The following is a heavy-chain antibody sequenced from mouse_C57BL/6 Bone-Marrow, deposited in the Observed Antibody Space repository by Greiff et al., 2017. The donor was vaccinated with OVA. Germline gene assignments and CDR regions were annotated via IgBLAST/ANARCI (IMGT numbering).Heavy chain of an antibody. Sequence: QVHVKQSGAELARPGASVKLSCKASGYTFTSYGISWVKQRTGQGLEWIGEIYPRSGNTYYNEKFKGKATLTADKSSSTAYMELRSLTSEDSAVYFCARGYGSGAYWGQGTLVTVSA. CDR2: IYPRSGNT. V-gene: IGHV1-81*01. CDR3: ARGYGSGAY. CDR1: GYTFTSYG. J-gene: IGHJ3*01. D-gene: IGHD1-1*01.